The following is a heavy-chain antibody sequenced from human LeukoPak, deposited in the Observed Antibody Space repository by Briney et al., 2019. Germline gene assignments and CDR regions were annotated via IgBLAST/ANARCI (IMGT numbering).Heavy chain of an antibody. Sequence: SETLSLTCAVYGGSFSGYYWSWIRQPPGKGLEWIGEINHSGGTKYNPSLKSRVTISVDTSKNQFSLKLNSVTAADTAVYYCAKSNGYGLVDIWGQGTMVTVSS. CDR2: INHSGGT. CDR3: AKSNGYGLVDI. CDR1: GGSFSGYY. D-gene: IGHD3-10*01. V-gene: IGHV4-34*01. J-gene: IGHJ3*02.